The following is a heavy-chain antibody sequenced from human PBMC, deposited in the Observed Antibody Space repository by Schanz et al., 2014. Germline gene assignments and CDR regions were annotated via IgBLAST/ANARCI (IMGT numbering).Heavy chain of an antibody. Sequence: QVHLVQSGAEVKKPGASVKVSCKASGYSFISHAIHWVRQAPGQRLEWMGWINAANGNTRYSQKFQGRVTITRDTSASTAYMELRSLTSDDSAVYYCARDRDQWDGNYLDYWGQGTLVTVSS. D-gene: IGHD1-26*01. V-gene: IGHV1-3*01. CDR2: INAANGNT. CDR3: ARDRDQWDGNYLDY. J-gene: IGHJ4*02. CDR1: GYSFISHA.